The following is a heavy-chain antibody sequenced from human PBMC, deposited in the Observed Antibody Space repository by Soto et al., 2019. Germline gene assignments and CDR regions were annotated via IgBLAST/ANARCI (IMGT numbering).Heavy chain of an antibody. V-gene: IGHV3-48*03. CDR1: GFTFSSYE. CDR3: ARGGLQARYYFDY. Sequence: VGSLRLSCAASGFTFSSYEMNWVRQAPGKGLEWVSYISSSGSTIYYADSVKGRFTISRDNAKNSLYLQMNSLRAEDTAVYYCARGGLQARYYFDYWGQGTLVTVSS. D-gene: IGHD5-18*01. CDR2: ISSSGSTI. J-gene: IGHJ4*02.